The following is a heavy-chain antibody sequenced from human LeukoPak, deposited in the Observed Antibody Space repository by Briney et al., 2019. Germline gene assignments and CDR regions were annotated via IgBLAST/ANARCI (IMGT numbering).Heavy chain of an antibody. J-gene: IGHJ4*02. Sequence: PGGSLTLSCVASGFTFSSYAMSWVRQAPARELEWVSSLRGDGETFYADSVKGRFTLSRDESRNTVFLHLNNLSVEDTALYYCAKASWVSSADAVLWGQGTVVTVS. CDR1: GFTFSSYA. D-gene: IGHD3-10*01. CDR2: LRGDGET. V-gene: IGHV3-23*01. CDR3: AKASWVSSADAVL.